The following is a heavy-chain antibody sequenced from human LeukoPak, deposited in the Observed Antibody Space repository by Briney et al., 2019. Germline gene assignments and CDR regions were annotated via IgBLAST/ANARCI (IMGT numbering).Heavy chain of an antibody. Sequence: SETLSLTCTVSGGSISTYYWHWIRQPPGKGLEWIGYICYSGFTNYNPSLKGRVTFLVDTSKNQFSLKLTSVTAADTAVYYCARAGMGYDSSDFSPWAPVTFWGQGTLVTVSS. J-gene: IGHJ4*02. CDR1: GGSISTYY. D-gene: IGHD3-22*01. CDR3: ARAGMGYDSSDFSPWAPVTF. V-gene: IGHV4-59*01. CDR2: ICYSGFT.